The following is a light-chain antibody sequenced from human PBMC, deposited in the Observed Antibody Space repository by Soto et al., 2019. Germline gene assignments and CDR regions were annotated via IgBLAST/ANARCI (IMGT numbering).Light chain of an antibody. J-gene: IGKJ2*01. CDR2: DAS. V-gene: IGKV1-33*01. CDR3: QHYDHVSYS. CDR1: QDIAYF. Sequence: DLQMTQSPSSLSVSVGDRVTITCQASQDIAYFLNWFQQKPGKAPKLLIYDASNLETGVPSRFSGGGSGTHFSFTISNLQAEDIATYYCQHYDHVSYSFGQGTKLDIK.